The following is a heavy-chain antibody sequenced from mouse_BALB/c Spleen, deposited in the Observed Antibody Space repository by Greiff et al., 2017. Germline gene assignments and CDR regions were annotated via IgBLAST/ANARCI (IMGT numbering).Heavy chain of an antibody. J-gene: IGHJ3*01. CDR3: ANWDVGFAY. CDR1: GYSITSGYY. V-gene: IGHV3-6*02. Sequence: EVQLQQSGPGLVKPSQSLSLTCSVTGYSITSGYYWNWIRQFPENKLEWMGYISYDGSNNYNPSLKNRISITRDTSKNQFFLKLNSVTTEDTATYYCANWDVGFAYWGQGTLVTVSA. D-gene: IGHD4-1*01. CDR2: ISYDGSN.